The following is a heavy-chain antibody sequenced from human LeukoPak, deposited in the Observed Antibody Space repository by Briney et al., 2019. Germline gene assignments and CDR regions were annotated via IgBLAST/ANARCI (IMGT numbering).Heavy chain of an antibody. CDR1: GFTFSSYC. CDR3: AKDRGIISDY. Sequence: PGGSLRLSCAASGFTFSSYCMSWVRQAPGKGLEWVANIKQDGSEKYYVDSVKGRFTIPRDNSKNTLYLQMNSLRAEDTAVYYCAKDRGIISDYWGQGTLVTVSS. V-gene: IGHV3-7*03. J-gene: IGHJ4*02. CDR2: IKQDGSEK. D-gene: IGHD3-10*01.